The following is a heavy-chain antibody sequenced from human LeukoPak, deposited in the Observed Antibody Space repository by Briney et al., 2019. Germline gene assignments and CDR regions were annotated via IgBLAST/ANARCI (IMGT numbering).Heavy chain of an antibody. D-gene: IGHD3-10*01. Sequence: KPSETLSLTCTVSGGSISSGGYYWGWIRQPPGKGLEWIGSIYYSGSTYYNPSLKSRVTISVDTSKNQFSLKLSSVTAADTAVYYCARVASGSPMGWFDPWGQGTLVTVSS. V-gene: IGHV4-39*07. CDR2: IYYSGST. J-gene: IGHJ5*02. CDR1: GGSISSGGYY. CDR3: ARVASGSPMGWFDP.